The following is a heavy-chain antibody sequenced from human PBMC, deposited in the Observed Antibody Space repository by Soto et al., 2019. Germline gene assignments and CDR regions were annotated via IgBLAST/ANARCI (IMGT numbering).Heavy chain of an antibody. Sequence: PSETLSLTCTVSGDSMSSYYWSWIRQPPGKGLEWIGYIYYSGSTTYNPSLRSRVTMSVDTSKNQFSLRLSSVTAADTAVYYCARAKSNYQTFDHRGEGSQVPV. J-gene: IGHJ4*02. CDR2: IYYSGST. D-gene: IGHD4-4*01. CDR3: ARAKSNYQTFDH. V-gene: IGHV4-59*01. CDR1: GDSMSSYY.